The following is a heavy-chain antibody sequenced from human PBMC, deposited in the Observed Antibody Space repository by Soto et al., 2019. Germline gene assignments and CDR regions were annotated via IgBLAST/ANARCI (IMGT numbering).Heavy chain of an antibody. D-gene: IGHD2-15*01. CDR2: IYYSGST. CDR1: GGSISSGGYY. CDR3: ARGPRVVVDLWYFDL. Sequence: QVQLQESGPGLVKPSQTLSLTCTVSGGSISSGGYYWSWIRQHPGKGLEWIGYIYYSGSTYYNPSLKSRVTISVDTSKNQFSLKLSSVTAADTAVYYCARGPRVVVDLWYFDLWGRGTLVTVSS. V-gene: IGHV4-31*03. J-gene: IGHJ2*01.